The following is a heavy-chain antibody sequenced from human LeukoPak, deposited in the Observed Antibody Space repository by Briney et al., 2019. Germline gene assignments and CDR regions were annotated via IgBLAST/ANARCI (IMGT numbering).Heavy chain of an antibody. V-gene: IGHV3-20*04. CDR3: ARRYDSSGYYHFDY. J-gene: IGHJ4*02. CDR2: INWNGGST. D-gene: IGHD3-22*01. CDR1: GFTFDDYG. Sequence: GGSLRLSCAASGFTFDDYGMSWVRQAPGKGLEWVSGINWNGGSTGYADSVKGRFTISRDNAKNSLYLQMNRLRAEDTALYYCARRYDSSGYYHFDYWGQGTLVTVSS.